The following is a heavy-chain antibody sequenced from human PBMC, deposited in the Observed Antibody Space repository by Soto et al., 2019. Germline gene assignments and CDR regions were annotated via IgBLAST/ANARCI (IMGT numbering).Heavy chain of an antibody. J-gene: IGHJ5*02. V-gene: IGHV4-30-2*01. CDR3: ARASRDWFDP. D-gene: IGHD6-6*01. CDR2: IYHSGST. Sequence: QLQLQESGSGLVKPSQTLSLTCAVSGDSISSDAYAWSWIRQPPGKGLEWIGYIYHSGSTYYNPSLKSRVTMSVDRSKNQFSLKLTSVTAADTAVYYCARASRDWFDPWGQGALVTVSS. CDR1: GDSISSDAYA.